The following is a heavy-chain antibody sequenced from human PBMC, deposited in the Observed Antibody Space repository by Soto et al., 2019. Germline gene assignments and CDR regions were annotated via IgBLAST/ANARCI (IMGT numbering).Heavy chain of an antibody. J-gene: IGHJ4*02. CDR1: GGTFSSYA. CDR2: IIPIFGTA. Sequence: ASVKVSCKASGGTFSSYAISWVRQAPGQGLEWMGGIIPIFGTANYAQKFQGRVTITADESTSTAYMELSSLRSEDTAVYYCARVGGAVAGNALDYWGQGTLVTV. CDR3: ARVGGAVAGNALDY. V-gene: IGHV1-69*13. D-gene: IGHD6-19*01.